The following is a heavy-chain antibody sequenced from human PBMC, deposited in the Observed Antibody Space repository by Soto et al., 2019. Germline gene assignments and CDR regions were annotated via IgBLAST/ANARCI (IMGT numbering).Heavy chain of an antibody. CDR2: IFYTGST. CDR3: ARHGSPVAGTGWLDS. V-gene: IGHV4-59*08. CDR1: GDSISSYY. Sequence: QVQLQESGPGLVKPSETLSLTCTVSGDSISSYYWSWIRQPPGKGLAWIGYIFYTGSTNYNPSLQSRVTISVDTSMNQFYLNLNSLTAADTAVYYCARHGSPVAGTGWLDSWGQGTLVTVSS. D-gene: IGHD6-19*01. J-gene: IGHJ4*02.